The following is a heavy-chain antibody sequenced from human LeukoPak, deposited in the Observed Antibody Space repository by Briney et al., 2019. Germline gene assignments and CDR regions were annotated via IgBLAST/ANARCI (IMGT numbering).Heavy chain of an antibody. CDR3: ARRRYCSSTACSYNWPYFDY. D-gene: IGHD2-2*01. J-gene: IGHJ4*02. Sequence: PSETLSLTCTVSGYSISSGYYWAWIRQPPGKGLEWIGSIYHSGSTFYNPSLKSRITISMDTSKNQFSLSLTSVTAADTAVFYCARRRYCSSTACSYNWPYFDYWGQGTLVTVSS. CDR1: GYSISSGYY. V-gene: IGHV4-38-2*02. CDR2: IYHSGST.